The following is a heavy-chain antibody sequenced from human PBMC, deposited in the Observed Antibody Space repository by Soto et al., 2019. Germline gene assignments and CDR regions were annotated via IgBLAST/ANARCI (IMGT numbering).Heavy chain of an antibody. Sequence: EVQILESGGGLLQPGGSLRLSCAASGFPFSNYAMACVRQAPGKGLEWVSAISGTTGHAFYADSVKDRFTISRDNSKNTLYLQMDSLRAEDTAVYHCARAPSEYIWGSYLRYYEYWGQGTLVTVSS. D-gene: IGHD3-16*01. J-gene: IGHJ4*02. V-gene: IGHV3-23*01. CDR2: ISGTTGHA. CDR1: GFPFSNYA. CDR3: ARAPSEYIWGSYLRYYEY.